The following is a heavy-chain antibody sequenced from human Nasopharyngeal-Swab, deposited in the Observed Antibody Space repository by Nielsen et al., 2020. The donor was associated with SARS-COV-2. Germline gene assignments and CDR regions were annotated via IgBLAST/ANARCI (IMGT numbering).Heavy chain of an antibody. CDR1: GGSHSRFD. J-gene: IGHJ6*02. D-gene: IGHD2-8*02. Sequence: SETLSLTCVVYGGSHSRFDWSLIRPSPGKALEWIGEINRSRSANYNPSLKSRVTISADTSSNQFSLKLTSVTAADTAVYYCARGQDCAGGSCYYYGMDVWGQGTTVTISS. CDR2: INRSRSA. V-gene: IGHV4-34*01. CDR3: ARGQDCAGGSCYYYGMDV.